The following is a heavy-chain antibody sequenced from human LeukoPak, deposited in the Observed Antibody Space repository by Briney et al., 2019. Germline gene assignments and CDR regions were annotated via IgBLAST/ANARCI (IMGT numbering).Heavy chain of an antibody. J-gene: IGHJ6*02. D-gene: IGHD4-17*01. CDR2: VSGSGGST. V-gene: IGHV3-23*01. CDR3: ARDSGGDYGDYGGVDV. Sequence: GSLRLSCAASGFTFSSYAMTWVRQAPGKGLEWVSAVSGSGGSTYYADSVKGRFTISRDNAKNSLYLQMNSLRAEDTAVYYCARDSGGDYGDYGGVDVWGQGTTVTVSS. CDR1: GFTFSSYA.